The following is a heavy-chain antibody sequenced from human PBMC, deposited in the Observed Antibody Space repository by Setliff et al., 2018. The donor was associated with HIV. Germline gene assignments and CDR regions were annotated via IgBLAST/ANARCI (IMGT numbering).Heavy chain of an antibody. CDR3: ARKGYSGSYGY. CDR1: GFTFSSYV. D-gene: IGHD1-26*01. J-gene: IGHJ4*02. CDR2: ISSSGSTI. Sequence: PGGSLRLSCAASGFTFSSYVMNWVRQVPGKGLEWVSYISSSGSTIYYADSVKGRFTISRDNAKNSLYLQMNSLRAEDTAVYYCARKGYSGSYGYWGQGTLVTVSS. V-gene: IGHV3-48*03.